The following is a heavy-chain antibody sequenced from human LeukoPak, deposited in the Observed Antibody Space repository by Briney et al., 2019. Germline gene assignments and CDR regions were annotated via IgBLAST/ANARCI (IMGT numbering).Heavy chain of an antibody. CDR1: GYTFTSYY. CDR2: INPSGGST. V-gene: IGHV1-46*01. J-gene: IGHJ6*02. Sequence: ASVTVSCKASGYTFTSYYMHWVRQAPGQGLEWMGIINPSGGSTSYAQKFQGRVTMTRDTSTSTVYMELSSLRSEDTAVYYCARARQYQLLSPQQHYGMDVWGQGTMVTVSS. D-gene: IGHD2-2*01. CDR3: ARARQYQLLSPQQHYGMDV.